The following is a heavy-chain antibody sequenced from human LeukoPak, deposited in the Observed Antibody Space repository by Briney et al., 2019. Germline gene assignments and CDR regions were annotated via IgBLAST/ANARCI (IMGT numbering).Heavy chain of an antibody. Sequence: VASVKVSCKTSGYTFTSYGANWVRQAPGQGLEWMGWINTNTGNPTYAQGFTGRFVFSLDTSVSTAYLQISSLKAEDTAVYHCARAGLFNWNDVGPLDYWGQGTLVTVSS. J-gene: IGHJ4*02. CDR1: GYTFTSYG. V-gene: IGHV7-4-1*02. CDR3: ARAGLFNWNDVGPLDY. D-gene: IGHD1-20*01. CDR2: INTNTGNP.